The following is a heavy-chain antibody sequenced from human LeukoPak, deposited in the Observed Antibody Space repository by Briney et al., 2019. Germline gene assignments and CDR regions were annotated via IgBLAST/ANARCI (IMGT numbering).Heavy chain of an antibody. CDR1: GGSITSTTYY. J-gene: IGHJ4*02. D-gene: IGHD3-9*01. Sequence: SETLSLTCTVSGGSITSTTYYWGWIRQPPGKGLEWIGSIYYSGSTNYNPSLKSRVTISVDTSKNQFSLKLSSVTAADTAVYYCARQVPYYDLLTGYTYYFDYWGQGTLVTVSS. CDR2: IYYSGST. CDR3: ARQVPYYDLLTGYTYYFDY. V-gene: IGHV4-39*01.